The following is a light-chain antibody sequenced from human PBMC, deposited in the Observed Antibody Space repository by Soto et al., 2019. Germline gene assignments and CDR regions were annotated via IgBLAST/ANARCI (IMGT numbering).Light chain of an antibody. CDR2: VAS. CDR1: QTVYAW. V-gene: IGKV1-5*01. J-gene: IGKJ1*01. Sequence: DIQITQSPSTLSASIGDRVTITCRASQTVYAWLAWYQQKPGTGPKLLIYVASSLESGVPSRFSGSGSGTEFTLTISSLQPDDFATYSCHQYHVYCLTWTFGQGTKVDIK. CDR3: HQYHVYCLTWT.